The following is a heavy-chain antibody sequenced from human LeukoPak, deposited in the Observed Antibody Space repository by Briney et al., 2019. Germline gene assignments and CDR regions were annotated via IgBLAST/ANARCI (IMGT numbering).Heavy chain of an antibody. CDR2: IYYSGST. J-gene: IGHJ4*02. Sequence: SETLSLTCTVSGGSISSYYWSWIRRPPGKGLEWIGYIYYSGSTNYNPSLKSRVTISVDTSKNQFSLKLSSVTAADTAVYYCARISGMTTVTKYQYWGQGTLVTVSS. D-gene: IGHD4-17*01. V-gene: IGHV4-59*01. CDR3: ARISGMTTVTKYQY. CDR1: GGSISSYY.